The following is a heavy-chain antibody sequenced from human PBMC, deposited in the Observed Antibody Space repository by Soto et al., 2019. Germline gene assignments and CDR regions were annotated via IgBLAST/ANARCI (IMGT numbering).Heavy chain of an antibody. J-gene: IGHJ4*02. CDR2: IRSQPYGGTT. CDR1: GFTFGDYA. CDR3: ARVVDTAMVGDY. V-gene: IGHV3-49*03. D-gene: IGHD5-18*01. Sequence: GESLKISCSASGFTFGDYALSWFRQAPGKGLEWVGFIRSQPYGGTTEYAASVRGRFTISRDDSNGIAYLQMNSLKTEDTAVFYCARVVDTAMVGDYWGQGTMVTVSS.